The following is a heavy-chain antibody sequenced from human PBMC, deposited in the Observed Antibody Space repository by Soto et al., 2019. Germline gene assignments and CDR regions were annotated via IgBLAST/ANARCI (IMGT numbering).Heavy chain of an antibody. D-gene: IGHD6-13*01. V-gene: IGHV1-69*05. CDR2: IVPFFGTP. J-gene: IGHJ1*01. CDR1: GGTFGTYG. CDR3: ARERDGSSWSSAESLQY. Sequence: GASVKVSCKASGGTFGTYGISWVRQAPGQGLEWMGGIVPFFGTPDYAENLQGRVTMTTDTSTSTAYMELRSLRSDDTAVFYCARERDGSSWSSAESLQYWGQGTLVTVSS.